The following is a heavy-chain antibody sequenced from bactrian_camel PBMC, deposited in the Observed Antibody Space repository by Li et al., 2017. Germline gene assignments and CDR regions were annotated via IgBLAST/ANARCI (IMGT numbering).Heavy chain of an antibody. CDR1: GDTSAPYC. D-gene: IGHD2*01. V-gene: IGHV3S55*01. Sequence: VQLVESGGGSVQTGGSLSLSCTVSGDTSAPYCMGWFRQAPGKEREGIAAINNEGRTDYADPVKDRFHVTYDAAKATLYLQMNSLEPEDTAMYYCAAARNCYTGSWGIGGRSYYYDGMDSWGKGTQVTVS. CDR2: INNEGRT. J-gene: IGHJ7*01.